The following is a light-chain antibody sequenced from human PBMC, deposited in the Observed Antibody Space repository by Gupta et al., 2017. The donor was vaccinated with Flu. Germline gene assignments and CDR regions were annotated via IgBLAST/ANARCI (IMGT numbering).Light chain of an antibody. CDR2: DDR. Sequence: SYVLTQPPSVSVAPGQTASISCGGDNIGRKSVHWDQQKPGQAPVLVVYDDRDRPSGIPERFSGSNSGNTATLTISRVEAGDEADYYCQVWDSSTDHPYYVFGTGTTVAVL. J-gene: IGLJ1*01. CDR3: QVWDSSTDHPYYV. CDR1: NIGRKS. V-gene: IGLV3-21*02.